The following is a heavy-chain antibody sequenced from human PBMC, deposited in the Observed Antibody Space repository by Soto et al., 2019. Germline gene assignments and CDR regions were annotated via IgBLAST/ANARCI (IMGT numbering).Heavy chain of an antibody. D-gene: IGHD6-6*01. CDR2: IYYSGST. Sequence: SETLSLTCTVSGGSISSYYWSWIRQPPGKGLEWIGYIYYSGSTNYNPSLKSRVTISVDTSKNQFSLKLSSVTAADTAVYYCAREEYSRYYYDMDVWGQGTTVTVSS. CDR1: GGSISSYY. CDR3: AREEYSRYYYDMDV. J-gene: IGHJ6*02. V-gene: IGHV4-59*01.